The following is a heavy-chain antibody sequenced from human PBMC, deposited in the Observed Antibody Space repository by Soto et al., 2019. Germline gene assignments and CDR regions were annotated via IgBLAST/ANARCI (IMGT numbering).Heavy chain of an antibody. CDR1: GFIVNTKY. J-gene: IGHJ6*01. Sequence: EVQLVESGGGLIQPGGSLTLSCAASGFIVNTKYMSWVRQAPGKGLEWISVISNGGDTYYADSVKGRFTISRDISKNTLYLQMNSPRAEDTAVYYCTTEYYYHLDVWGHGTTVTVSS. V-gene: IGHV3-53*01. CDR3: TTEYYYHLDV. CDR2: ISNGGDT.